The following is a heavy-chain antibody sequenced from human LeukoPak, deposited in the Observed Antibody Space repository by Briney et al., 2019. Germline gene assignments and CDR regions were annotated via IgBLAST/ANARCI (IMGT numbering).Heavy chain of an antibody. J-gene: IGHJ6*02. CDR1: GFTFSSYA. CDR3: ARGLSTNYYYGMDV. D-gene: IGHD2-2*01. Sequence: GGSLRLSCAASGFTFSSYAMSWVRQAPGKGLEWVSAISGSGGSTYYADSVKGRFTISRDNSKNTLYLQMNSLRAEDTAVYYCARGLSTNYYYGMDVWGQGTTVTVSS. V-gene: IGHV3-23*01. CDR2: ISGSGGST.